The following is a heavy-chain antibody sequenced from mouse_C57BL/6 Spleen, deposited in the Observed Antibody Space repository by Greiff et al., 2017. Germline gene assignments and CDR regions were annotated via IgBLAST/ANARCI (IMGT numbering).Heavy chain of an antibody. V-gene: IGHV1-42*01. CDR3: ARSEGAMDY. CDR1: GYSFTGYY. CDR2: INPSTGGT. J-gene: IGHJ4*01. Sequence: DVQLVESGPELVKPGASVKISCKASGYSFTGYYMNWVKQSPEKSLEWIGEINPSTGGTTYNQKFKAKATLTVDKSSSTAYMQLKSLTSEDSAVYYCARSEGAMDYWGQGTSVTVSS.